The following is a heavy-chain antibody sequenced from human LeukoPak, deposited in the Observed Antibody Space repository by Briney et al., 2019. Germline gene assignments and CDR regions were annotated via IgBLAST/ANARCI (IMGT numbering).Heavy chain of an antibody. CDR1: GFTFSSYA. CDR3: AKSRKYQLLMFDP. D-gene: IGHD2-2*01. Sequence: SGGSLRLSCAASGFTFSSYAMSWVCQAPGKGLEWVSAISGSGGSTYYADSVKGRFTISRDNSKNTLYLQMNSLRAEDTAVYYCAKSRKYQLLMFDPWGQGTLVTVSS. J-gene: IGHJ5*02. CDR2: ISGSGGST. V-gene: IGHV3-23*01.